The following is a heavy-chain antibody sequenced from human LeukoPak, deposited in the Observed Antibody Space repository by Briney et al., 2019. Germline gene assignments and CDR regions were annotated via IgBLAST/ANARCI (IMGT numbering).Heavy chain of an antibody. CDR3: ARDFLHYYYDSSGHSCIDY. V-gene: IGHV3-21*01. CDR1: GFTFSSYS. Sequence: GGSLRLSCAASGFTFSSYSMNWVRQAPGKGLEWVSSISSSSSYIYYADSVKGRFTISRDNAKNSLYLQMNSLRAEDTAVYYCARDFLHYYYDSSGHSCIDYWGQGTLVTVSS. D-gene: IGHD3-22*01. CDR2: ISSSSSYI. J-gene: IGHJ4*02.